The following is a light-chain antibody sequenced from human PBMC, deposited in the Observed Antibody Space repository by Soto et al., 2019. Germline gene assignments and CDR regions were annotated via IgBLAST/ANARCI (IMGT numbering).Light chain of an antibody. CDR1: PSHLHSNGNTY. Sequence: DIVMTQSPLSLPVPPGEPASIPCRSTPSHLHSNGNTYLDWYLQKPGQSPQLLIFLASYRAPGVPDRFSGSGSGTDCTLKISRVEDEDVGVYDCMQALQTTRTFGQGTKVDIK. CDR3: MQALQTTRT. J-gene: IGKJ1*01. V-gene: IGKV2-28*01. CDR2: LAS.